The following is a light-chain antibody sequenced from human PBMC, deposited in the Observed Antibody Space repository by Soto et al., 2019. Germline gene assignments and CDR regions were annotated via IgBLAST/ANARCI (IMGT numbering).Light chain of an antibody. CDR3: QQYHSFSFT. Sequence: DIQMTQSPSSLSASVGDRVTITCRASQSISSYLNWYQQKPGKAPKLLIYAASSLQSGVPSRFSGSGSGTDFTLTISSLQPEDFATYYCQQYHSFSFTFGQGTKLEIK. CDR1: QSISSY. J-gene: IGKJ2*01. CDR2: AAS. V-gene: IGKV1-39*01.